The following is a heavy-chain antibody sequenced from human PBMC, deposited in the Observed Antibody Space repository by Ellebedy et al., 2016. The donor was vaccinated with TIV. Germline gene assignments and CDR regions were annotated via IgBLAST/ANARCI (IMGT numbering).Heavy chain of an antibody. V-gene: IGHV1-8*01. J-gene: IGHJ1*01. Sequence: ASVKVSCXASGYTFTSYDIYWVRQATGQGLEYMGWVHPNSGNTNYAQKFQGRVTMTRDTSISTVYMDLDNLRSEDTGLYYCARSKDGLQHWGQGTLVTVSS. CDR3: ARSKDGLQH. CDR2: VHPNSGNT. CDR1: GYTFTSYD. D-gene: IGHD4-11*01.